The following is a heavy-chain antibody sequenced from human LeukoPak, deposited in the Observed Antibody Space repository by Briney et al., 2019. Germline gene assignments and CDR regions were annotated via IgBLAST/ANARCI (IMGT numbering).Heavy chain of an antibody. D-gene: IGHD2-2*01. CDR2: INPNSGGT. CDR1: GYTFTGYY. Sequence: GASVKVSCKASGYTFTGYYMHWVRQAPGQGLEWMGWINPNSGGTNYAQKFQGRVTMTRDTSISTAYMELSRLRSDDTAVYYCARPTSPLGYCSSTSCYDAFDIWGQGTMVTVSS. CDR3: ARPTSPLGYCSSTSCYDAFDI. V-gene: IGHV1-2*02. J-gene: IGHJ3*02.